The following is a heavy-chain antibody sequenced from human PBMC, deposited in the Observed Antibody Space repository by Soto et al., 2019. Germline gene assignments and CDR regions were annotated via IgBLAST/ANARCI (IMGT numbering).Heavy chain of an antibody. CDR2: INPNIGGT. Sequence: SVKVSCKASGYTFTAYYIHWVRQAPGQGLEWMGWINPNIGGTIYAQKFQGRVTISMDTSITTAYMELSRLTSDDTAVYYCAKDSHYDILTGYSRNAIDFWGQGTMVTVSS. CDR1: GYTFTAYY. D-gene: IGHD3-9*01. V-gene: IGHV1-2*02. J-gene: IGHJ3*01. CDR3: AKDSHYDILTGYSRNAIDF.